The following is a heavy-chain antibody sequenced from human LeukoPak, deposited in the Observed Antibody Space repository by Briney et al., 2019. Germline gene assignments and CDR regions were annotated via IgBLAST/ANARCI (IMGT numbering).Heavy chain of an antibody. CDR1: GYSINNAHY. CDR3: ARACVDHSIVAGDYFDY. D-gene: IGHD2-15*01. J-gene: IGHJ4*02. V-gene: IGHV4-38-2*01. Sequence: ASETLSLTCAVSGYSINNAHYWAWIRQPPGKGLEWIGDISQSAIASYNPSLKSRVTISLDTSNSHFSLDLRSVTAADTAVYFCARACVDHSIVAGDYFDYWGQGTLVTVSS. CDR2: ISQSAIA.